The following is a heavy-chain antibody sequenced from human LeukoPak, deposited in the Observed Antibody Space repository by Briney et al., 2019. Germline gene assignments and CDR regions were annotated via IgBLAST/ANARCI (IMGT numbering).Heavy chain of an antibody. CDR1: GGSISSSNW. J-gene: IGHJ4*02. Sequence: SGTLSLTCAVSGGSISSSNWWSWVRQPPGKGLEWIGEIYHSGSTNYNPSLKSRVTISVDKSKNQFSLKLSSVTAADTAVYYCARKSSRNFDWLLLDYWGQGTLVTVSS. D-gene: IGHD3-9*01. CDR3: ARKSSRNFDWLLLDY. V-gene: IGHV4-4*02. CDR2: IYHSGST.